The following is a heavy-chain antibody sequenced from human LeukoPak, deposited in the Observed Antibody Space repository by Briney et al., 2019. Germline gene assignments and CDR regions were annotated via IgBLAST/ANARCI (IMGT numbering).Heavy chain of an antibody. CDR3: ARGGGSSFPGDY. CDR1: GYTFTSYD. D-gene: IGHD6-13*01. CDR2: MNPNSGNT. J-gene: IGHJ4*02. Sequence: ASVKVSCKASGYTFTSYDINWARQATGQGLEWMGWMNPNSGNTGYAQEFQGRITMTRNTSITTAYMELSSLISEDTAVYYCARGGGSSFPGDYWGQGTLVTVSS. V-gene: IGHV1-8*01.